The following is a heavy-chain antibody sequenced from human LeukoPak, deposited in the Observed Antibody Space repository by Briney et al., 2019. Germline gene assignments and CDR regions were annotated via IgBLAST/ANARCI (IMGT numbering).Heavy chain of an antibody. D-gene: IGHD3-10*01. J-gene: IGHJ6*03. CDR2: INHSGST. CDR1: GGSFSGYY. V-gene: IGHV4-34*01. Sequence: PSETLSLTCAVYGGSFSGYYWSWIRQPPGKGLEWIGEINHSGSTNYNPSLKSRVTISVDTSKNQFSLKLSSVTAADTAVYYCAREFHQAYYYYYYMDVWGKGTTVTVSS. CDR3: AREFHQAYYYYYYMDV.